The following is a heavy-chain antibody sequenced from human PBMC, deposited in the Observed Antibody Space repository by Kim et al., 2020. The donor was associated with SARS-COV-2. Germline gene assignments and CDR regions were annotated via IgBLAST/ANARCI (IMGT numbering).Heavy chain of an antibody. D-gene: IGHD3-9*01. CDR2: ISAYNGNT. Sequence: ASVKVSCKASGYTFTSYGISWVRQAPGQGLEWMGWISAYNGNTNYAQKLQGRVTMTTDTSTSTAYMELRSLRSDDTAVYYCARGYYDILTGHQTENDYWGQGTLVTVSS. V-gene: IGHV1-18*01. J-gene: IGHJ4*02. CDR3: ARGYYDILTGHQTENDY. CDR1: GYTFTSYG.